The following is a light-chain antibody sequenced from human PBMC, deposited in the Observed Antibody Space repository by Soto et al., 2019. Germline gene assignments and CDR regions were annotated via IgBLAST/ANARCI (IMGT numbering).Light chain of an antibody. V-gene: IGKV4-1*01. CDR2: WAS. CDR3: QQYNNWPIT. CDR1: HSLLYSPNDKTY. Sequence: DIVMTQSPDSLAVSLGERATINCKSSHSLLYSPNDKTYLAWYQQNPGQPPKLLISWASSRESGVPDRFSGGGSGTDFTLTINSLQAEDFAVYYCQQYNNWPITFGQGTRLEIK. J-gene: IGKJ5*01.